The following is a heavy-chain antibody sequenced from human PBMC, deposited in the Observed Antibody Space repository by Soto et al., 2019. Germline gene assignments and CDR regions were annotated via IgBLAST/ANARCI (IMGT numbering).Heavy chain of an antibody. J-gene: IGHJ4*02. CDR3: ARAPKVSGSSQTRPDF. V-gene: IGHV4-34*01. Sequence: SDPLSLTCSIYSGSFSGYYWSWIRQPPGKGLEWIGEISQSGNTNYSPSLKSRVSISIDTSKKQFSLNLASVSAADTAVYYCARAPKVSGSSQTRPDFWGQGTLVTVSS. D-gene: IGHD6-6*01. CDR2: ISQSGNT. CDR1: SGSFSGYY.